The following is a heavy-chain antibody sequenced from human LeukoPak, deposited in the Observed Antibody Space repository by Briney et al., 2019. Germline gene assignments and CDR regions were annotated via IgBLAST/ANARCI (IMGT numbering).Heavy chain of an antibody. Sequence: PSETLSLTCTVSGGSISSYYWSWIRQPPGKGLEWIGRIYTSGSTNYNPSLKSRVTISVDTSKNQFSLKLSSVTAADTAVYYYARDNPGPYGALLGYYMDVWGKGTTVTISS. CDR2: IYTSGST. CDR3: ARDNPGPYGALLGYYMDV. CDR1: GGSISSYY. D-gene: IGHD4-17*01. J-gene: IGHJ6*03. V-gene: IGHV4-4*08.